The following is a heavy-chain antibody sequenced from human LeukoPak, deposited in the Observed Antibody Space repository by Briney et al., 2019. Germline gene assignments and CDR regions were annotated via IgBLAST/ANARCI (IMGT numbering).Heavy chain of an antibody. CDR1: GFTFSSYA. D-gene: IGHD3/OR15-3a*01. Sequence: PGGSLRLSCAASGFTFSSYAMNWVRQVPGKGLEWVSGISSSGGGTYYADSVKGRFTISRDNSKNTLYLQMNSLRAEDTAVYYCAKGGGRSFNFWTCYDWGQGTLVTVSS. CDR2: ISSSGGGT. J-gene: IGHJ4*02. V-gene: IGHV3-23*01. CDR3: AKGGGRSFNFWTCYD.